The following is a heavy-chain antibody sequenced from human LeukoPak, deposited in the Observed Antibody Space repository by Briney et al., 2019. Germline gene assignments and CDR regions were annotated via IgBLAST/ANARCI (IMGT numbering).Heavy chain of an antibody. CDR3: AKDYSILMVRGVYDY. CDR2: IWYDGSNK. CDR1: GFTFSSYG. V-gene: IGHV3-33*06. J-gene: IGHJ4*02. D-gene: IGHD3-10*01. Sequence: GGPLRLSCAASGFTFSSYGMHWVRQAPGKGLEWVAVIWYDGSNKYYADSVKGRFTISRDNSKNTLYLQMNSLRAEDTAVYYCAKDYSILMVRGVYDYWGQGTLVTVSS.